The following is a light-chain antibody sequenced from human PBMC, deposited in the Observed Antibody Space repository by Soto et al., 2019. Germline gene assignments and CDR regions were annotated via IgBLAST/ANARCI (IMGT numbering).Light chain of an antibody. V-gene: IGKV1-39*01. CDR3: QQSLSTALT. J-gene: IGKJ4*01. CDR2: AAS. Sequence: DIQMTQSPSSLSASVGDRITITCRASQSISTYLNWYQQKPGKAPELLIYAASTLQNGVPSRFSASGSGTDFTLTISLQPEDFATYYCQQSLSTALTFGGGTKVEIK. CDR1: QSISTY.